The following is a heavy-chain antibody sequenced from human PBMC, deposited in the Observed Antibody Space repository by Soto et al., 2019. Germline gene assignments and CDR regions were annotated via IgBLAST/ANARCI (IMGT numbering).Heavy chain of an antibody. CDR1: GDSVSSNTAA. D-gene: IGHD6-19*01. Sequence: PSQTLSLTCAISGDSVSSNTAAWNWIRSSPSRGLEWLGRTYYRSNWRHDYAVSVKSRITVNPDTSKNHFSLQLNSVTPDDTAGYYCARGVAGSGFDLWGQGTLVTVSS. V-gene: IGHV6-1*01. CDR2: TYYRSNWRH. J-gene: IGHJ4*02. CDR3: ARGVAGSGFDL.